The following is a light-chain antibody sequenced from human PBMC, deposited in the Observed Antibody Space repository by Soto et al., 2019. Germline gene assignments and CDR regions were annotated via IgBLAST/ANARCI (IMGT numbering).Light chain of an antibody. J-gene: IGKJ4*01. Sequence: EIVLTHSPGTLSLSPCERATLSFSASQSVSSSYLAWYQQKPGQAPRLLIYGASNRATGIPARFSGSGSGTDFTFTISSLQPEDIATYYCQQYDNLPLTFGGGTKVDIK. V-gene: IGKV3-20*01. CDR2: GAS. CDR1: QSVSSSY. CDR3: QQYDNLPLT.